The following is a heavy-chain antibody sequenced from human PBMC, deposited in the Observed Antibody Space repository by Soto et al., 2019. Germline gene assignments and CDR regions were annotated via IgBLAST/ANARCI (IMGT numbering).Heavy chain of an antibody. CDR1: GFTFTSYA. V-gene: IGHV3-23*01. Sequence: EVQLLESGGDLVQPGGSLRLSCAASGFTFTSYAMSWIRQAPGKGLEWVSAITGGGDNTYYADSVKGRFTISRDNSKNTLYLQMNSLRAEDTTFYYCTQDGGSRDWLTVNWVQGTLVTVSS. CDR3: TQDGGSRDWLTVN. CDR2: ITGGGDNT. J-gene: IGHJ4*02. D-gene: IGHD3-9*01.